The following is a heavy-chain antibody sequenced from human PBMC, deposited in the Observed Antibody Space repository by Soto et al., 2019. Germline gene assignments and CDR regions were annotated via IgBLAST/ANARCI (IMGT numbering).Heavy chain of an antibody. V-gene: IGHV4-31*03. D-gene: IGHD1-1*01. CDR3: ATQTGFTNWFDP. Sequence: QVQLQESGPGLVKPSQTLSLTCTVSGGSIRSGGYYWSWIRQDPGKGLEWIGYMYYSGSAYYNPSLKSRVTISVDTSKNQFSLKLSSVTAADTAVYYCATQTGFTNWFDPWGQGTLVTVSS. J-gene: IGHJ5*02. CDR1: GGSIRSGGYY. CDR2: MYYSGSA.